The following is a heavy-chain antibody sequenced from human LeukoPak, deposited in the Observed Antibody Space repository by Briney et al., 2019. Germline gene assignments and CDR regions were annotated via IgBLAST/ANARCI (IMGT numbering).Heavy chain of an antibody. V-gene: IGHV4-34*01. J-gene: IGHJ5*02. D-gene: IGHD6-13*01. CDR1: GGSFSGYY. CDR3: ARGGIAAAVYNWFDP. Sequence: SETLSLTCAVYGGSFSGYYWSWIRQPPGKGLEWIGEINHSGSTYYNPSLKSRVTISVDTSKNQFSLKLSSVTAADTAVYYCARGGIAAAVYNWFDPWGQGTLVTVSS. CDR2: INHSGST.